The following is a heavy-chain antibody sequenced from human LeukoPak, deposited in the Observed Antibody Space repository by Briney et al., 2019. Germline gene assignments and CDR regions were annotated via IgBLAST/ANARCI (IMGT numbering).Heavy chain of an antibody. V-gene: IGHV3-30*02. CDR3: AKDGSSGWFFDY. CDR1: GFTFSTYG. J-gene: IGHJ4*02. Sequence: GGSLRLSCVASGFTFSTYGMHWVRQAPGKGLEWVAFIGHDGSHNYCADTVKGRLSVSRDNSNNTPYLQMNTLRPEDTAVYYCAKDGSSGWFFDYWGQGTPVTVSS. CDR2: IGHDGSHN. D-gene: IGHD6-19*01.